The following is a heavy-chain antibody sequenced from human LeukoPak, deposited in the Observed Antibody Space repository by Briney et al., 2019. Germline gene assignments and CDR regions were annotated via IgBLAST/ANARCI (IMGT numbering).Heavy chain of an antibody. J-gene: IGHJ4*02. Sequence: GGSLRLSCAASGFSFSTFWMSWVRQAPERGLEWVANIKPDGSEQYYLDSVKGRFTISRDNAKNSMYLQISSLRAEDTAVYYCVRGGGLLPDYWGQGTPATVSS. V-gene: IGHV3-7*01. CDR3: VRGGGLLPDY. D-gene: IGHD2-15*01. CDR1: GFSFSTFW. CDR2: IKPDGSEQ.